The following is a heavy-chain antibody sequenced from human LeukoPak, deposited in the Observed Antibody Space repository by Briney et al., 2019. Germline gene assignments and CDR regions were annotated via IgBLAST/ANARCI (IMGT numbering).Heavy chain of an antibody. J-gene: IGHJ4*02. D-gene: IGHD6-19*01. Sequence: SETLSLTCTVSGGSISSYYWNWIRQPAGKGLEWIGRIYTSGSTNYNPSLKSRVTMSVDTYKNQVSLKLSSVTAADTAVYYCARDPSAVAGYIDYWGQGTLVTVSS. CDR2: IYTSGST. V-gene: IGHV4-4*07. CDR3: ARDPSAVAGYIDY. CDR1: GGSISSYY.